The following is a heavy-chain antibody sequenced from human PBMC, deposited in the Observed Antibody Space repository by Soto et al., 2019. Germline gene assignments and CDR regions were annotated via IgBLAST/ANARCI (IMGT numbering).Heavy chain of an antibody. V-gene: IGHV1-18*01. CDR3: ARDRGSYALDY. Sequence: QVQLVQSGAEVKKPGASVKVSCKASGYTFTSYGISWVRQAPGQGLEWMGWISAYNGNTNYAQKLQGRVTMTTDTSTSTDDMELRGLRSDDTAVYYCARDRGSYALDYWGQGTLVTVSS. CDR1: GYTFTSYG. CDR2: ISAYNGNT. D-gene: IGHD1-26*01. J-gene: IGHJ4*02.